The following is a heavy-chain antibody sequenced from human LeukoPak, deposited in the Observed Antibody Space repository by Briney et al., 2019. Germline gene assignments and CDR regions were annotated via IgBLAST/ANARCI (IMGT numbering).Heavy chain of an antibody. V-gene: IGHV3-66*01. CDR1: GFTISANF. D-gene: IGHD6-19*01. Sequence: PGGSLRLSCAASGFTISANFMSWVRQAPGKGLEWVSIMYSVGSTFYADSVKGRFTISRDPSKNSLDLQMDSLRVDDTAVYYCARDLSGCSYGFGGDLWGQGTLVTVSS. J-gene: IGHJ4*02. CDR3: ARDLSGCSYGFGGDL. CDR2: MYSVGST.